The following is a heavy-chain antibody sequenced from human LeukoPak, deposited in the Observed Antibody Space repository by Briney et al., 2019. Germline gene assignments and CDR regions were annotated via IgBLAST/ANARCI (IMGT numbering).Heavy chain of an antibody. J-gene: IGHJ4*02. CDR1: GGSFSGYY. CDR3: ARGATYYDILTGYYYRYSYFDY. V-gene: IGHV4-34*01. Sequence: KPSETLSLTCAVYGGSFSGYYWSWIRQPPGKGLERIGEINHSGSTNYNPSLKSRVTISVDTSKNQFSLKLSSVTAADTAVYYCARGATYYDILTGYYYRYSYFDYWGQGTLVTVSS. CDR2: INHSGST. D-gene: IGHD3-9*01.